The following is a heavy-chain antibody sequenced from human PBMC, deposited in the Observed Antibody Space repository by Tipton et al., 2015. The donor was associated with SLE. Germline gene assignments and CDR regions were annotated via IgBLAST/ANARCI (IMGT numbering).Heavy chain of an antibody. CDR2: IYTSGNT. CDR1: GGSISSPSHY. Sequence: TLSLTCTVSGGSISSPSHYWSWVRQPAEKGLEWIGHIYTSGNTNYNPSLKSRVSMSIDTSKNQLSLRLSSVSAADTGVYYCARGVAIYWITYYDYYMDVWGKGTTVTVSS. J-gene: IGHJ6*03. V-gene: IGHV4-61*09. CDR3: ARGVAIYWITYYDYYMDV. D-gene: IGHD2-2*03.